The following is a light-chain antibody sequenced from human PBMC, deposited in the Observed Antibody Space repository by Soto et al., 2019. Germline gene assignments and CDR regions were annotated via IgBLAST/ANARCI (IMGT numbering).Light chain of an antibody. CDR2: GAS. V-gene: IGKV3-15*01. CDR1: QSVSSN. CDR3: QQYNNWPPLT. J-gene: IGKJ4*01. Sequence: EIVMTQSPATLSVSPGERATLSCRASQSVSSNLAWYQQKPGQAPRLLIYGASTRATGSPARFSGSGSGTEFTLNISSLQPEDFAVYYCQQYNNWPPLTFGGGTKVEIK.